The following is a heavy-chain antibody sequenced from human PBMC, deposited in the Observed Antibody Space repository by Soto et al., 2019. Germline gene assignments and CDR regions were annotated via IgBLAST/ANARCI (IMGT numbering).Heavy chain of an antibody. CDR3: ASGRYYGSRSPRARPYYYYGMDV. CDR2: ISYDGSNK. CDR1: GFTFSSYA. V-gene: IGHV3-30-3*01. D-gene: IGHD3-10*01. J-gene: IGHJ6*02. Sequence: QVQLVESGGGVVQPGRSLRLSCAASGFTFSSYAMHWVRQAPGKGLEWVAVISYDGSNKYYADSVKGRFTISRDNSKNTLNRQMDSLRAEDTAVYDCASGRYYGSRSPRARPYYYYGMDVWGQGTMVTVSS.